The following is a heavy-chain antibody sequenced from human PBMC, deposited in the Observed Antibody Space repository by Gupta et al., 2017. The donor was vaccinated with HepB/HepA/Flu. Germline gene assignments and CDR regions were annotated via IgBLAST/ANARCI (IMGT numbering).Heavy chain of an antibody. CDR2: ISGGGRYT. CDR3: AKLRGYCSGDDCYSDY. V-gene: IGHV3-23*01. D-gene: IGHD2-15*01. CDR1: GFTFSSYA. Sequence: EVQLLESGGTLVQPGGSLRLSCGASGFTFSSYAMNWVRQAPGKGLEWVSAISGGGRYTHYAESVKGRFTISRDNSKNTLYLQMNSLRAEDTALYYCAKLRGYCSGDDCYSDYWGQGTQVTVSS. J-gene: IGHJ4*02.